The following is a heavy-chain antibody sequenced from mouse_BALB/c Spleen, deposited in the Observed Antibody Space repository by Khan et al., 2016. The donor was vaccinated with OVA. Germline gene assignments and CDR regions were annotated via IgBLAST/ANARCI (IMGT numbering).Heavy chain of an antibody. CDR1: GFYIKDTY. V-gene: IGHV14-3*02. J-gene: IGHJ2*01. CDR3: ARINA. CDR2: IDPANGNT. Sequence: EVQLQESGAELVKPGASVKLSCTASGFYIKDTYMHWVKQRPEQGLEWIGRIDPANGNTKYDPKFQGKATITADTSSNTAYLQLSSLTSEDTAFYYCARINAWGQGTTLTVSS.